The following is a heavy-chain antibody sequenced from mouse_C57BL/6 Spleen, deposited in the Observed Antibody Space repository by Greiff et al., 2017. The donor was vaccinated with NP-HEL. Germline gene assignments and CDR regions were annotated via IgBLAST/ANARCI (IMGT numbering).Heavy chain of an antibody. V-gene: IGHV1-15*01. Sequence: QVQLQQSGAELVRPGASVTLSCKASGYTFTDYDMHWVKQTPVHGLEWIGAIDPETGGTAYNQKFKGKAILTADKSSSTAYMELRSLTSEDSAVYYCTRGGGSSLYWGQGTTLTVSS. D-gene: IGHD1-1*01. J-gene: IGHJ2*01. CDR3: TRGGGSSLY. CDR1: GYTFTDYD. CDR2: IDPETGGT.